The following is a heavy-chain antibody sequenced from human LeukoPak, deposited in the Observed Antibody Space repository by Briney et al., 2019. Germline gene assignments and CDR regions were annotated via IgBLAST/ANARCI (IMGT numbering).Heavy chain of an antibody. J-gene: IGHJ4*02. CDR3: ASSQLLLYYFDY. CDR2: IIPILGIA. Sequence: ASVKVSCKASGGTFSSYAISWVRQAPGQGLEWMGRIIPILGIANYAQKFQGRVTITADKSTSTAYMELSSLRSEDTAVYYCASSQLLLYYFDYWGQGTLVTVSS. CDR1: GGTFSSYA. V-gene: IGHV1-69*04. D-gene: IGHD2-2*01.